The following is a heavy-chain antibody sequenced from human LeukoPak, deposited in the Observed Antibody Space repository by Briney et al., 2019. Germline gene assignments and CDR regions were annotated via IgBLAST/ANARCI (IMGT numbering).Heavy chain of an antibody. CDR1: GFTFTTYA. J-gene: IGHJ1*01. Sequence: GRSLRLSCAASGFTFTTYAMHWVRQAPRTRLERVASIWYDGSNENYADSVKGRFTISRDNSKDTLYLQMNSLSAEDTAVYYCAKDKGSGWLHQVYFQYWGQGTLVIASS. CDR2: IWYDGSNE. D-gene: IGHD6-19*01. V-gene: IGHV3-33*06. CDR3: AKDKGSGWLHQVYFQY.